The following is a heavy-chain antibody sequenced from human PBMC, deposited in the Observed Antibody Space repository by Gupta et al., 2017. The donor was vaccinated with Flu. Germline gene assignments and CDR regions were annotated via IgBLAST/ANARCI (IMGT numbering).Heavy chain of an antibody. Sequence: SGGTFSGFALSWVRQAPGQGLEWMGAIIAPSVTTSYAQSFQDRITLSADESAIIVYMELCSLRFEDTAIYYCARLTGFTDSWGQGPLVTVSS. V-gene: IGHV1-69*01. CDR3: ARLTGFTDS. CDR1: GGTFSGFA. CDR2: IIAPSVTT. J-gene: IGHJ5*02. D-gene: IGHD1-1*01.